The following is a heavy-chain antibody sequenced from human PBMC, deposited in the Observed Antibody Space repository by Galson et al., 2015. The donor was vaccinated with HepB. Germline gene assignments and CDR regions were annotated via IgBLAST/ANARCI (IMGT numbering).Heavy chain of an antibody. CDR3: APLTSRRDGYNVDY. CDR2: INSDGSST. D-gene: IGHD5-24*01. J-gene: IGHJ4*02. Sequence: SLRLSCAASGFTFSSYAMSWVRQAPGKGLVWVSRINSDGSSTSYADSVKGRFTISRDNARNSLYLQMNSLRAEDTAVYYCAPLTSRRDGYNVDYWGQGTLVTVSS. CDR1: GFTFSSYA. V-gene: IGHV3-74*01.